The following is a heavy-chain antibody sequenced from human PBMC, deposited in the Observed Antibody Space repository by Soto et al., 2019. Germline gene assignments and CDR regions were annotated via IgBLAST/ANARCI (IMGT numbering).Heavy chain of an antibody. D-gene: IGHD3-16*01. CDR1: GGSISSYY. CDR2: IYYSGST. V-gene: IGHV4-59*01. CDR3: ARTRNIWGSYFAY. J-gene: IGHJ4*02. Sequence: SETLSLTCTVSGGSISSYYWCWIRQPPGKGLEWIGYIYYSGSTNYNPSLKSRVTISVDTSKNQFSLKLSSVTAADTAVYYCARTRNIWGSYFAYWGQGTLVTVSS.